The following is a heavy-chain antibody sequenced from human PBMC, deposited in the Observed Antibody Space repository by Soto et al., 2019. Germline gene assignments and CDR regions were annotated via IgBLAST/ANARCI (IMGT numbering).Heavy chain of an antibody. Sequence: KTSETLSLTCTVSGASISGYYWSWIRKSAGKGLEWIGRIYATGTTDYNPSLKSRVMMSVDTSKKQFSLRLRSVTAADTAVYYCVRDGTKTLRDWFDPWGQGISVTVSS. V-gene: IGHV4-4*07. CDR3: VRDGTKTLRDWFDP. D-gene: IGHD1-1*01. CDR2: IYATGTT. CDR1: GASISGYY. J-gene: IGHJ5*02.